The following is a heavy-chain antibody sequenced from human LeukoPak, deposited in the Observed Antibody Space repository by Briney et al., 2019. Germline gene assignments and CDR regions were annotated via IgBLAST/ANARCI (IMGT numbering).Heavy chain of an antibody. CDR3: AHTTAYFNILTGFDY. J-gene: IGHJ4*02. CDR1: GFSLSTSGVG. V-gene: IGHV2-5*02. D-gene: IGHD3-9*01. CDR2: IFWDDDK. Sequence: SGPTLVNPTQTLTLTCTFSGFSLSTSGVGVGWIRQPPGKALEWLALIFWDDDKRYSPSLKSRLTITEDTSKNQVVLTMTNMDPVDTGTYYCAHTTAYFNILTGFDYWGQGTLVTVSS.